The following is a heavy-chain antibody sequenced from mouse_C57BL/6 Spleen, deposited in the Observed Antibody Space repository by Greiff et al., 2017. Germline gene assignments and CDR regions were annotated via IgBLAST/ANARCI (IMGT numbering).Heavy chain of an antibody. V-gene: IGHV6-3*01. CDR3: TGTVFYYAMDF. CDR1: GFTFSNYW. D-gene: IGHD4-1*01. Sequence: EVHLVESGGGLVQPGGSMKLSCVASGFTFSNYWMNWVRQSPEKGLEWVAQIRLKADNYATHYAESVKGRFTISRDDSKSSVYLQMNNLMAEDTGIYYCTGTVFYYAMDFWGQGTSVTVSS. CDR2: IRLKADNYAT. J-gene: IGHJ4*01.